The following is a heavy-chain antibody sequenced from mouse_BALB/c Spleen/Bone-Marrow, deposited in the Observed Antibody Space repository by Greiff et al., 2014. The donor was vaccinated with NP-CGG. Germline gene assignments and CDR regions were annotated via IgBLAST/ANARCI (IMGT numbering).Heavy chain of an antibody. CDR2: IDPANGNT. V-gene: IGHV14-3*02. CDR3: ALLYGNYDY. CDR1: GFNIKDTY. J-gene: IGHJ2*01. D-gene: IGHD2-10*02. Sequence: DVHLVEPGAELVKPGASVKLSCTASGFNIKDTYMHWVKQRPEQGLEWIGRIDPANGNTKYDPKFQGKAAITADTSSNTAYLQLSSLTSEDTAVYYCALLYGNYDYWGQGTTLTVSS.